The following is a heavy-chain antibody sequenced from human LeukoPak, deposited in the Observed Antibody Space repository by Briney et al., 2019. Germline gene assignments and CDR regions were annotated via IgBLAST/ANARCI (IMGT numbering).Heavy chain of an antibody. Sequence: GGSLRLSCAASGFTFSNYGMSWVRQAPGKGLEWVSVIYSGGSTYYADSVKGRFTISRDNSKNTLYLQMNSLRAEDTAVYYCAREPYYDPSYSIWGQGAMVTVSS. CDR1: GFTFSNYG. CDR3: AREPYYDPSYSI. J-gene: IGHJ3*02. D-gene: IGHD3-22*01. CDR2: IYSGGST. V-gene: IGHV3-53*01.